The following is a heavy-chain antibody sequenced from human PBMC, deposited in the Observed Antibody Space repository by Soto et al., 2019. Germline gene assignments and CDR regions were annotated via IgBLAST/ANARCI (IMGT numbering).Heavy chain of an antibody. V-gene: IGHV3-23*01. CDR3: AKGRGGSGSLTPRVDF. D-gene: IGHD3-10*01. Sequence: EVQLLESGGGLVQPGGSLRLSCAASGFTFNNYAMTWVRQAPGKGLEWVAAISGGGGTTSYADSVKGRFTVSRDGSKNTLYLQMSSLRAEETALYYCAKGRGGSGSLTPRVDFWGQGTLVTVSS. J-gene: IGHJ4*02. CDR1: GFTFNNYA. CDR2: ISGGGGTT.